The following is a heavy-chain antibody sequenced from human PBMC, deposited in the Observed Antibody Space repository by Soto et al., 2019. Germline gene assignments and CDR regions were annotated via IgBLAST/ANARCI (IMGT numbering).Heavy chain of an antibody. Sequence: QVQLQESGPGLVKASQTLSLTCTVSGGSISSGGYYWSWIRQHPGKGLEWTGYVHNSGSTYYNPSVKSRATILMDTSKNQFSLRLTSVTAADTAVYYCARPTGNRFDSWGQGSLVTVSS. CDR3: ARPTGNRFDS. V-gene: IGHV4-31*03. D-gene: IGHD1-1*01. CDR2: VHNSGST. J-gene: IGHJ4*02. CDR1: GGSISSGGYY.